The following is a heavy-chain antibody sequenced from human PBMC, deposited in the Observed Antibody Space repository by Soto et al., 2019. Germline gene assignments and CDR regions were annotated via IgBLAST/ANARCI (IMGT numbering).Heavy chain of an antibody. Sequence: SETLSLTCTVSGGSISSGGYYWSWIRQHPGKGLEWIGYIYYSGSTYYNPSLKSRVTISVDTSKNQFSLNLSSVTAADTAVYYCASYSEAIAAAGSGSYYYYYMDVWGKGTTVTVSS. CDR3: ASYSEAIAAAGSGSYYYYYMDV. CDR2: IYYSGST. CDR1: GGSISSGGYY. D-gene: IGHD6-13*01. J-gene: IGHJ6*03. V-gene: IGHV4-31*03.